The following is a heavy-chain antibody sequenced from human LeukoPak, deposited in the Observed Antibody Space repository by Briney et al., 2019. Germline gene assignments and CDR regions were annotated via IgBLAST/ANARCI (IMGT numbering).Heavy chain of an antibody. D-gene: IGHD2-15*01. CDR2: INPSGGST. Sequence: ASVKVSCKASGYTFTSYYMHWVRQAPGQGLEWMGIINPSGGSTSYAQKFRGRVTMTRDMSTSTVYMELSSLRSEDTAVYYCARDRYCSGGSCYSLAFDIWGQGTMVTVSS. V-gene: IGHV1-46*01. CDR1: GYTFTSYY. J-gene: IGHJ3*02. CDR3: ARDRYCSGGSCYSLAFDI.